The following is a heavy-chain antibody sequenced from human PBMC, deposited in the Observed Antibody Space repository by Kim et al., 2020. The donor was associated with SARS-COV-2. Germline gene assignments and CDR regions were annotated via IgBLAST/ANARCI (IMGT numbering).Heavy chain of an antibody. D-gene: IGHD2-21*02. Sequence: YADSVKGRFTISRDNSKNTLYLQMTSRRAEDTAVFYCAKTRGGGDWTHFDYWGQGTLVTVSS. J-gene: IGHJ4*02. CDR3: AKTRGGGDWTHFDY. V-gene: IGHV3-23*01.